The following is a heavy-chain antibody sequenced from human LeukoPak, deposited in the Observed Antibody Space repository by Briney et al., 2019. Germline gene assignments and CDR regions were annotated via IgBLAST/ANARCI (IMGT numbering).Heavy chain of an antibody. D-gene: IGHD3-9*01. Sequence: GASVKVSCKASGGTFSSYAISWVRQAPGQGLEWMGGIIPIFGTANYAQKFQGRVTITADEPTSTAYMELSSLRSEDTAVYYCARVFVFDWSIDPWGQGTLVTVSS. CDR3: ARVFVFDWSIDP. CDR2: IIPIFGTA. J-gene: IGHJ5*02. CDR1: GGTFSSYA. V-gene: IGHV1-69*13.